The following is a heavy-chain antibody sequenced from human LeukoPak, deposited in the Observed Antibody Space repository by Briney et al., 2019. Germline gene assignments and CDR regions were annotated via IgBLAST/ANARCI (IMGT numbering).Heavy chain of an antibody. J-gene: IGHJ4*02. CDR3: AKDFWSATYYFDY. D-gene: IGHD3-3*01. V-gene: IGHV3-30*18. CDR1: GLTFSGYD. Sequence: PGGSLRLSCAASGLTFSGYDIHWVRQAPGQGLEWVAVISYDGSNKYYADSVEGRFTISRDNSKNTLYLQMTSLRAEDTAVYYCAKDFWSATYYFDYWGQGTLVTVSS. CDR2: ISYDGSNK.